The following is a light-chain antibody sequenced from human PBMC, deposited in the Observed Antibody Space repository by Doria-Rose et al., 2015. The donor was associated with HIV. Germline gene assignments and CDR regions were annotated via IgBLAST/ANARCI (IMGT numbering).Light chain of an antibody. Sequence: EIVLTQSPGTLSLSPGEIATLSCRASQSFSSTYLAWYQQKPGQAPSLLIYDGSTRATGIPDRFSASGSGTDFTLTINRLEPEDFALYYCHQYGTSWTFGQGTKVEI. CDR3: HQYGTSWT. J-gene: IGKJ1*01. V-gene: IGKV3-20*01. CDR2: DGS. CDR1: QSFSSTY.